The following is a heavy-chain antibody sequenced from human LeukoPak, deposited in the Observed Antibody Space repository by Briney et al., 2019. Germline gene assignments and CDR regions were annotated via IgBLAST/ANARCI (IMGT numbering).Heavy chain of an antibody. J-gene: IGHJ4*02. CDR3: AKAGVRGVIDHYFDY. D-gene: IGHD3-10*01. CDR2: ISATGGST. V-gene: IGHV3-23*01. Sequence: QAGGSLRLSCAASGFTFSNYAMSWVRQAPGKGLEWVSAISATGGSTYYADSVKGRFTISRDNSKNTLYLQMNSLRAEDTAVYYCAKAGVRGVIDHYFDYWGQGTLVTVSS. CDR1: GFTFSNYA.